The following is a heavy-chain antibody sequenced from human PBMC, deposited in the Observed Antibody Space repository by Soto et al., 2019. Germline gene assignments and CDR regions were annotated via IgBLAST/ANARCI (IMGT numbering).Heavy chain of an antibody. V-gene: IGHV1-18*01. J-gene: IGHJ6*02. Sequence: QVQLVQSGAEVKKPGASVKVSCKASGYTFTSYGISWVRQAPGQGLEWMGWISAYNGNTNYAQKLQGRVTMTTDTATSTAYVELRSLRSDDTAVYYCARGVAAAGTGAYYYGMDVWGQGTTVTVSS. CDR1: GYTFTSYG. D-gene: IGHD6-13*01. CDR2: ISAYNGNT. CDR3: ARGVAAAGTGAYYYGMDV.